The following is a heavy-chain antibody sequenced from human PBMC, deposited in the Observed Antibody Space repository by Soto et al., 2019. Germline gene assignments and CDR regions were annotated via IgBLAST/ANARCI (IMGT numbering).Heavy chain of an antibody. CDR1: GGSISSSSYY. V-gene: IGHV4-39*01. J-gene: IGHJ4*02. Sequence: SETLSLTCTVSGGSISSSSYYWGWIRQPPGKGLEWIRSIYYSGSTYYNPSLKSRVTISVDTSKKLFSLKLSSVTAADTAVYYCARQRTGTVDYWGQGTLVTVSS. CDR2: IYYSGST. CDR3: ARQRTGTVDY. D-gene: IGHD1-1*01.